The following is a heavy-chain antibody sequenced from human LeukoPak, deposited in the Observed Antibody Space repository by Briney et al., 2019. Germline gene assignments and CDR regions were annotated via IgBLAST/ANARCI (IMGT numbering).Heavy chain of an antibody. CDR2: ISSSGSTI. CDR3: ARDSFYYYDSSGYYDLNSIDY. V-gene: IGHV3-11*01. Sequence: GGSLRLSCAASGFTFSDYYMSWIRQAPGKGLEWVSYISSSGSTIYYADSVKGRFTISRDNAKNSLYLQMNSLRAEDTAVYYCARDSFYYYDSSGYYDLNSIDYWGQGTLVTVSS. J-gene: IGHJ4*02. D-gene: IGHD3-22*01. CDR1: GFTFSDYY.